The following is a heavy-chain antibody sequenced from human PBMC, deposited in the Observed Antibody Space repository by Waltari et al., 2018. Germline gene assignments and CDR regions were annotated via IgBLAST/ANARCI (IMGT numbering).Heavy chain of an antibody. CDR2: INPSGVST. Sequence: QVQLVQSGAEVKKPGASVKVSCKASGSTFTSSYMHWVRQAPGQGLEWMGIINPSGVSTSYAQKFQGRVTMTRDTSTSTVYMELSSLRSEDTAVYYCARDLPRTVLSSSPEYNWFDPWGQGTLVTVSS. V-gene: IGHV1-46*01. CDR1: GSTFTSSY. D-gene: IGHD6-6*01. CDR3: ARDLPRTVLSSSPEYNWFDP. J-gene: IGHJ5*02.